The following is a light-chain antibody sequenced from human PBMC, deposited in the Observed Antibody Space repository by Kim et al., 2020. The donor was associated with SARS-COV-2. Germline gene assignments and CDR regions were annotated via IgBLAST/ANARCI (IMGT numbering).Light chain of an antibody. J-gene: IGLJ3*02. V-gene: IGLV1-47*01. CDR1: SSNIGSNY. CDR3: ATWDDSLSGPV. CDR2: RND. Sequence: GQRVTISCSGGSSNIGSNYVYWYQQLPGTAPKLVIYRNDQRPSGVPDRLSGSKSGPSASLAISGLRSEDEADYYCATWDDSLSGPVFGGGTKLTVL.